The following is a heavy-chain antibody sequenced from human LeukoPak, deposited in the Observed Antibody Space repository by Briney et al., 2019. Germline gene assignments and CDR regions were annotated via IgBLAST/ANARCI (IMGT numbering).Heavy chain of an antibody. D-gene: IGHD3-3*01. J-gene: IGHJ4*02. V-gene: IGHV3-30*04. CDR3: ARLREIPVFGVVTKSTSYFDC. Sequence: GGSLRLSCAASGFTFSSYAMHWVRQAPGKGLEWVAVISSDGSNKYYADSMKGRFTISRDNSKNTLYLQMNSLRAEDTAVYYCARLREIPVFGVVTKSTSYFDCWGQGTLVTVSS. CDR1: GFTFSSYA. CDR2: ISSDGSNK.